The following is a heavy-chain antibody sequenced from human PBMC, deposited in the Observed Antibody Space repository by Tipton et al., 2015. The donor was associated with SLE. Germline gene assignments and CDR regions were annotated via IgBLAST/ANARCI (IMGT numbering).Heavy chain of an antibody. CDR1: GFTFSSYG. J-gene: IGHJ4*02. Sequence: SLRLSCAASGFTFSSYGMHWVRQAPGKGLEWVAVIWYDGSNKYYADSVKVRFTISRDNSKNTLYLQMNSLRAEDTAVYYCARAGGTGVDYFDYWGQGTLVTVSS. D-gene: IGHD2-8*02. CDR2: IWYDGSNK. V-gene: IGHV3-33*01. CDR3: ARAGGTGVDYFDY.